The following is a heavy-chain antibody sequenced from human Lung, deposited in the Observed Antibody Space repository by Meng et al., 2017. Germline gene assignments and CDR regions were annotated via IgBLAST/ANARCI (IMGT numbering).Heavy chain of an antibody. D-gene: IGHD4-11*01. Sequence: HVQLLQWGAGLLKPSETLYLPCVVAGGSFSDYYWSWIRQPPGKGLEWIGEINHSGSTNYNPSLESRATISVDTSQNNLSLKLSSVTAADSAVYYCARGPTTMAHDFDYWGQGTLVTVSS. CDR3: ARGPTTMAHDFDY. CDR1: GGSFSDYY. J-gene: IGHJ4*02. CDR2: INHSGST. V-gene: IGHV4-34*01.